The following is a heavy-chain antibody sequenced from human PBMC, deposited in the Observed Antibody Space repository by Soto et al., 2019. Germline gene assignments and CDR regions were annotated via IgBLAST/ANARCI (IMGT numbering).Heavy chain of an antibody. D-gene: IGHD5-12*01. V-gene: IGHV3-48*01. Sequence: EVQLVESGGGLVQPGVSLGLSGAASGLTFSTYSWNGVRQPPGKGLEWISYITKSSRTIYYPDLVKGRFTISRDNAKNSLYLQMNSLRAEDTAVYYCTRDHGYGYGMDVWGQGTTVTVSS. CDR2: ITKSSRTI. J-gene: IGHJ6*02. CDR3: TRDHGYGYGMDV. CDR1: GLTFSTYS.